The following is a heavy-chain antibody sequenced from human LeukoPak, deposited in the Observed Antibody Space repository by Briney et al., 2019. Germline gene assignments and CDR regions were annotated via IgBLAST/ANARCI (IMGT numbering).Heavy chain of an antibody. Sequence: GGSLRLSYAASGFTFSSYGMHWVRQAPGKGLEWVTFISYNGSNKYYADSVKGRFTISRDNSKNTLYLQMNSLKPEDTAVYYCARDQIIVTTILDYYYGMDVWGQGTTVTVSS. D-gene: IGHD5-12*01. J-gene: IGHJ6*02. V-gene: IGHV3-30*19. CDR3: ARDQIIVTTILDYYYGMDV. CDR1: GFTFSSYG. CDR2: ISYNGSNK.